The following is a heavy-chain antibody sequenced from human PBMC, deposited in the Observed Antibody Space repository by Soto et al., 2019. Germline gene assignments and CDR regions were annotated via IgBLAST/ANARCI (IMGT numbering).Heavy chain of an antibody. CDR2: MDPNSGNT. Sequence: GASVKVSCKGSGHTFSSYDSNWVRQATGQGLEWMGWMDPNSGNTGYAQKFQGRVTMTRNTSISTAYIELSSLRSEDTAVYYCARSRMTALGYYYYGMDVWGQGTTVTVSS. J-gene: IGHJ6*02. D-gene: IGHD5-18*01. CDR1: GHTFSSYD. CDR3: ARSRMTALGYYYYGMDV. V-gene: IGHV1-8*01.